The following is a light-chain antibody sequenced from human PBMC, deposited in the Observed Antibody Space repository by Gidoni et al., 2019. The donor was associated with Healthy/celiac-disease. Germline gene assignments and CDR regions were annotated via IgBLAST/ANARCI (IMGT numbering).Light chain of an antibody. CDR3: QQYYSTLYT. V-gene: IGKV4-1*01. CDR2: WAS. J-gene: IGKJ2*01. CDR1: QSVLYSSNNKNY. Sequence: TQSPDSLAVSLGERATINCKSSQSVLYSSNNKNYLAWYQQKPGQPPKLLIYWASTRESGVPDRFSGSGSGTDFTLTISSLQAEDVAVYYCQQYYSTLYTFGQXTKLEIK.